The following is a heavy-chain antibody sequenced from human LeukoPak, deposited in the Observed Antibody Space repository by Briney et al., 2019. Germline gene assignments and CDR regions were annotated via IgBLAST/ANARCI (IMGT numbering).Heavy chain of an antibody. V-gene: IGHV3-23*01. Sequence: GGSLRLSCAPSGFTFSSYAMNWVRQAPGKGLEWVSAISASGGSTYYADSVRGRFTISRNNSKNRLYLQMNSLRAEDTAVYYCAKEYTGSFSPFPSYFDSWGQGTLVTVSS. D-gene: IGHD1-26*01. CDR1: GFTFSSYA. CDR2: ISASGGST. CDR3: AKEYTGSFSPFPSYFDS. J-gene: IGHJ4*02.